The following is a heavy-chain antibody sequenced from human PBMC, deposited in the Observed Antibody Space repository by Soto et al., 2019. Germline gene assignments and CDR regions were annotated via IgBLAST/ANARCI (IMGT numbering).Heavy chain of an antibody. V-gene: IGHV3-23*01. CDR3: ARDVVARPDY. CDR1: GFTFRNYA. CDR2: ISGSGGNT. J-gene: IGHJ4*02. Sequence: EVQLLQSGGGLVQPGGSLTLSCAVSGFTFRNYAMSWVRQAPGKGLDWVSLISGSGGNTYYAESVKGRVTISRDNSKNQLYLQMNSLRAEDTAVYYCARDVVARPDYWGQGTLVTVSS. D-gene: IGHD2-15*01.